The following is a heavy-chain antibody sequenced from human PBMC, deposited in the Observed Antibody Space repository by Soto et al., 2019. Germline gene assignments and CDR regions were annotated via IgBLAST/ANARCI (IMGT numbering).Heavy chain of an antibody. CDR2: ISAYSGDT. J-gene: IGHJ4*02. D-gene: IGHD2-15*01. V-gene: IGHV1-18*01. CDR3: ARSRGYCSGASCYSDF. CDR1: GYTFTSYG. Sequence: GASVKVSCKASGYTFTSYGISWVRQAPGQGLEWMGWISAYSGDTNYAQKFQGRVTMITEPSTSTAYMELRSLRSDDTVVYYCARSRGYCSGASCYSDFWGQGTLVTVSS.